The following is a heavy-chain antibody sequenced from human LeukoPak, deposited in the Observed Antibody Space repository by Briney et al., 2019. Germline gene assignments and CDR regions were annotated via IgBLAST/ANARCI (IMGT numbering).Heavy chain of an antibody. CDR3: ARENNPDSSGCMDV. CDR2: IRYNGNNQ. CDR1: GFTFNNYG. V-gene: IGHV3-30*02. D-gene: IGHD6-19*01. J-gene: IGHJ6*04. Sequence: PGGSLRLSCAASGFTFNNYGMHWVRQAPGKGLEWVAFIRYNGNNQYYADSVKGRFTISRDNAKNTLYLQMNSLRAEDTAVYYCARENNPDSSGCMDVWGKGTTVTVSS.